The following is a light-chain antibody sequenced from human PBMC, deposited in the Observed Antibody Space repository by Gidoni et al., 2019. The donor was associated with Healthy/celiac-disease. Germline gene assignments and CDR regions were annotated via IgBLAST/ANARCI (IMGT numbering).Light chain of an antibody. Sequence: DIHITHSPSTLSASVGYRVTITCLASQSIGSYLKWYQQKPGRAPQHLIYATSSLQSGVPSGFSGSGSATDFTITISSLQPEDFATFYCRQSYSNPALTFGGGTKVEIK. CDR1: QSIGSY. CDR2: ATS. CDR3: RQSYSNPALT. V-gene: IGKV1-39*01. J-gene: IGKJ4*01.